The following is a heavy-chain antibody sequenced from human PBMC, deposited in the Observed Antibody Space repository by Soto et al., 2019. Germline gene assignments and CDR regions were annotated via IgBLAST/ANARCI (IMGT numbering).Heavy chain of an antibody. CDR3: ARDSYSYGWKDY. J-gene: IGHJ4*02. D-gene: IGHD5-18*01. CDR1: GFTFSSYS. CDR2: ISSSSSYI. V-gene: IGHV3-21*01. Sequence: LRLSCSASGFTFSSYSMNWVRQAPGKGLEWVSSISSSSSYIYYADSVKGRFTISRDNAKNSLYLQMNSLRAEDTAVYYCARDSYSYGWKDYWGQGTLVTVSS.